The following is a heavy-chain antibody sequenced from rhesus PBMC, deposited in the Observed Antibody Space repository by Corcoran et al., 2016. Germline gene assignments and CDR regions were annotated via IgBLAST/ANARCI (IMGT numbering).Heavy chain of an antibody. CDR1: GDSISGGYYY. V-gene: IGHV4-122*02. CDR2: ISYSGST. Sequence: QVQLQESGPGLVKPSETLSLTCAVPGDSISGGYYYWSWVRQPPGQGLEWIGYISYSGSTGNNPSLKCRVTISRETSTNQFALNLNSVTAADTAVYYCARVSIWGSDRKDSLDVWGQGILVTVSS. D-gene: IGHD3-22*01. CDR3: ARVSIWGSDRKDSLDV. J-gene: IGHJ5-2*01.